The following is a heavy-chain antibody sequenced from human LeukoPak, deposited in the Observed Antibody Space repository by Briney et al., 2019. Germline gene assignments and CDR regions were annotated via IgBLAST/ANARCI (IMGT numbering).Heavy chain of an antibody. CDR3: AKSTYYYDSSGYPY. CDR1: GFTFSSYA. V-gene: IGHV3-23*01. CDR2: ISGSGGST. Sequence: GGSLRLSCAASGFTFSSYAMSWVRQAPGKGLEWVSAISGSGGSTYYADSVKGRFTISRDNSKNTLYLQMNSLSAEDTAVYYCAKSTYYYDSSGYPYWGQGTLVTVSS. J-gene: IGHJ4*02. D-gene: IGHD3-22*01.